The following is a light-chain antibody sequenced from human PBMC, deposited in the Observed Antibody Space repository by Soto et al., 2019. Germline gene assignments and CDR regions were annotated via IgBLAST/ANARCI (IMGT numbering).Light chain of an antibody. CDR2: AAS. CDR1: QGISSY. CDR3: QQLTTYPLT. J-gene: IGKJ4*01. Sequence: DIQLTQSQSFLSASVGDRVTITCRASQGISSYLDWYQQKPGKAPKLLIYAASSLQGGVPSRFSGSGSGTEFTLTISSLQPEDFATYYCQQLTTYPLTFGGGTKVEI. V-gene: IGKV1-9*01.